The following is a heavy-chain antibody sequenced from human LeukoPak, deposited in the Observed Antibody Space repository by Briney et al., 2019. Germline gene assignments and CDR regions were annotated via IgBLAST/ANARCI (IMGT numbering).Heavy chain of an antibody. D-gene: IGHD3-16*01. CDR2: ISSSSGNM. CDR3: ARDLAGGRFDL. CDR1: GFIFRTYT. J-gene: IGHJ5*02. Sequence: GGSLRLSCTASGFIFRTYTMNWVRQAPGKGLEWVSYISSSSGNMYYADSMKGRFTISRDNTKNLLYLQMNSLRAEDTAVYYCARDLAGGRFDLWGQGTLVTVSS. V-gene: IGHV3-21*06.